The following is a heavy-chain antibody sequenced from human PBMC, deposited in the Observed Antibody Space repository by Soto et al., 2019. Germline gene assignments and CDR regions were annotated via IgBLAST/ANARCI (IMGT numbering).Heavy chain of an antibody. CDR2: INHSGSA. J-gene: IGHJ4*02. V-gene: IGHV4-34*01. D-gene: IGHD3-3*01. Sequence: SETLSLTCAVYGGSFSGYYWSWIRQPPGKGLEWIGEINHSGSANYNPSLKSRVTISVDTSKNQFSLKLSSVTAADTAVYYCARGGTSYYDFWSGYYGGNFDYWGQGTLVTVSS. CDR3: ARGGTSYYDFWSGYYGGNFDY. CDR1: GGSFSGYY.